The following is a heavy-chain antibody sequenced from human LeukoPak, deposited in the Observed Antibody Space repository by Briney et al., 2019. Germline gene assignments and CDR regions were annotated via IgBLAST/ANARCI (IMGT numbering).Heavy chain of an antibody. CDR2: ISSSGSTI. V-gene: IGHV3-11*04. Sequence: PGGSLRLSCVVSGFSFSDSYMTWLRQAPGKGLEWVSYISSSGSTIYYADSVKGRFTISRDNAKNSLYLQMNSLRAEDTAVYYCARTMVRGVIEAFDYWGQGTLVTVSS. CDR3: ARTMVRGVIEAFDY. CDR1: GFSFSDSY. D-gene: IGHD3-10*01. J-gene: IGHJ4*02.